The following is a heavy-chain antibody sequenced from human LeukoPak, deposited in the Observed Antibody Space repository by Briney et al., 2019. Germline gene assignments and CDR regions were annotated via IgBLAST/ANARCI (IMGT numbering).Heavy chain of an antibody. Sequence: PGRSLRLSCAASGFTFSSYAMHWVRQAPGKGLEWVALISYHGSNKFYADSVKGRFTISRDNSKNTLYLQMNSLRAEDTAVYYCARDLATYVDVVPTNWFDPWGQGTLVTVSS. CDR1: GFTFSSYA. J-gene: IGHJ5*02. CDR2: ISYHGSNK. D-gene: IGHD5-12*01. V-gene: IGHV3-30*04. CDR3: ARDLATYVDVVPTNWFDP.